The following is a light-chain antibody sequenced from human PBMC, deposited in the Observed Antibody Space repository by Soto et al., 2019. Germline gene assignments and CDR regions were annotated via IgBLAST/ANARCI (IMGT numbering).Light chain of an antibody. CDR3: QQYGSSPIT. CDR2: GAS. CDR1: QSVSSS. Sequence: EIVLTQSPGTLSLPPGERATVSCRASQSVSSSLAWYRQKPGLAPRLLIYGASSRANGIPDRFSGSGSGTDFTLTITTVEPEDFAVYSCQQYGSSPITFXQGTRMEIK. V-gene: IGKV3-20*01. J-gene: IGKJ5*01.